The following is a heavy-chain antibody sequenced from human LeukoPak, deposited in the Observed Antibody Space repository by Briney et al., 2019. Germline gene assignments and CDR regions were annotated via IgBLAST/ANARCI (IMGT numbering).Heavy chain of an antibody. CDR1: GFTFDDYT. V-gene: IGHV3-43*01. D-gene: IGHD2-15*01. CDR2: ISWDGGST. J-gene: IGHJ4*02. CDR3: AKEWGYCSGGSCSTFDY. Sequence: PGRSLRLSCAASGFTFDDYTMHWVRQAPGKGLEWVSLISWDGGSTYYADSVKGRFTISRDNSKNSLYLQMNSLRTEDTALYYCAKEWGYCSGGSCSTFDYWGQGTLVTVSS.